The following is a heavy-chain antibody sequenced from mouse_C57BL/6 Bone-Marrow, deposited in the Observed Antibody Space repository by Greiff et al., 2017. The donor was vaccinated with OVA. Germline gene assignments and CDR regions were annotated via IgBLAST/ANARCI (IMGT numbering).Heavy chain of an antibody. Sequence: EVKLVESGPGLVKPSQSLSLTCSVTGYSITSGYYWNWIRQFPGNKLEWMGYISYDGSNNYNPSLKNRISITRDTSKNQFFLKLNSVTTEDTATYYCARATTVRAMDYWGQGTSVTVSS. J-gene: IGHJ4*01. CDR1: GYSITSGYY. D-gene: IGHD1-1*01. CDR2: ISYDGSN. CDR3: ARATTVRAMDY. V-gene: IGHV3-6*01.